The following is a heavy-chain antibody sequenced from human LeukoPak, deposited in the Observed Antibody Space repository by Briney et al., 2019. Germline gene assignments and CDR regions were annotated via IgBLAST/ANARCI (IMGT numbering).Heavy chain of an antibody. CDR3: ARVRDGFDP. CDR1: GDSISSYY. V-gene: IGHV4-59*01. J-gene: IGHJ5*02. Sequence: SETLSLTCNVSGDSISSYYWSWIRQPPGTGLEWIGYIYYSGSTNYNPSLKSRVTISLDTSKNQFSLKLSSVTAADTAIYYCARVRDGFDPWGQGTLVTVSS. CDR2: IYYSGST.